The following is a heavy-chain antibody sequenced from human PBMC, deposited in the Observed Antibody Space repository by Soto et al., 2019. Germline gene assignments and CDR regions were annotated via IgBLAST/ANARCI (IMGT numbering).Heavy chain of an antibody. Sequence: QVQLVQSGAEVKKPGASVKVCCKASGYTFTGYYMHWVRQAPGQGLEWMGWINPNSGGTNYAQKFQGWVTMTRDTSISTAYMELSRLRSDDTAVYYCARGTGRYCSSTSCLPGDYYYGMDVWGQGTTVTVSS. V-gene: IGHV1-2*04. CDR2: INPNSGGT. D-gene: IGHD2-2*01. CDR1: GYTFTGYY. CDR3: ARGTGRYCSSTSCLPGDYYYGMDV. J-gene: IGHJ6*02.